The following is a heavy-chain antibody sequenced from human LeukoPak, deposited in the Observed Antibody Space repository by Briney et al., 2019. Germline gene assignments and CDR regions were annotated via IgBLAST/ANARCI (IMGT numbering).Heavy chain of an antibody. V-gene: IGHV4-34*01. Sequence: SETLSLTCAVYGGSFSGYYWSWIRQPPGKGLEWIGEINHSGSTNYNPSLKSRVTISVDTSKNQFSLKLSSVTAADTAVYYCARGYGIAETWGQGTLVTVSS. CDR3: ARGYGIAET. CDR2: INHSGST. D-gene: IGHD6-13*01. CDR1: GGSFSGYY. J-gene: IGHJ5*02.